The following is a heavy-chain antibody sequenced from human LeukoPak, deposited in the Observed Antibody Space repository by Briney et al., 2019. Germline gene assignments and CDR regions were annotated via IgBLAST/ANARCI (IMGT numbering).Heavy chain of an antibody. CDR1: GYTFTSYD. Sequence: ASVKVSCKASGYTFTSYDMNWVRQATGQGLEWMGWINPNSGNTGYAQKFQGRVTMTRNTSISTAYMELSSLRSEDTAVCYCARGPLGDPSDYWGQGTLVTVSS. J-gene: IGHJ4*02. CDR3: ARGPLGDPSDY. V-gene: IGHV1-8*01. CDR2: INPNSGNT.